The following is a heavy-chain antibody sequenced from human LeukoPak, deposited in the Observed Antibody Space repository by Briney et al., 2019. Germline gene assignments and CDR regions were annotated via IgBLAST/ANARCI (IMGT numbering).Heavy chain of an antibody. Sequence: PGGSLRLSCAASGFTFSGSAMHWVRQASGKGLEWVGRIRSKANSYATAYAASVKGRFTISRDDSKNTAYLQMNSLKTEDTAVYYCTRLSSGSYPFDYWGPGTLVTVSS. CDR2: IRSKANSYAT. V-gene: IGHV3-73*01. CDR3: TRLSSGSYPFDY. CDR1: GFTFSGSA. J-gene: IGHJ4*02. D-gene: IGHD1-26*01.